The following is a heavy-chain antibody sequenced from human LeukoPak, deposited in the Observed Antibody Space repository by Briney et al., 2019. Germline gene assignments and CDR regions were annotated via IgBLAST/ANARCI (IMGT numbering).Heavy chain of an antibody. J-gene: IGHJ5*02. CDR3: ARGVVPAAYTWFDP. D-gene: IGHD2-2*01. CDR2: IRSKVFGGTI. CDR1: EFTFGDYP. V-gene: IGHV3-49*03. Sequence: GGSLRLSCTASEFTFGDYPLSWFRQAPGKGLEWVGFIRSKVFGGTIEYAASVRGRFTISRDDSKSIAYLQMNSLKTEDTAVYYCARGVVPAAYTWFDPWGQGTLVTVSS.